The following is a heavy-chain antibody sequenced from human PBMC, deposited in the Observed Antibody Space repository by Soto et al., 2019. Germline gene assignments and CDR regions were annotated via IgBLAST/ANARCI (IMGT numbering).Heavy chain of an antibody. J-gene: IGHJ4*02. D-gene: IGHD2-2*01. Sequence: GASVKVSCKASGYTFTSYGISWVRQAPGQGLEWMGWISAYNGNTNYAQKLQGRVTMTTDTSTSTAYMELRSLRSDDTAVYYCARVSVVEPVRQHPDDYGGQGTLVTVSS. CDR2: ISAYNGNT. V-gene: IGHV1-18*01. CDR3: ARVSVVEPVRQHPDDY. CDR1: GYTFTSYG.